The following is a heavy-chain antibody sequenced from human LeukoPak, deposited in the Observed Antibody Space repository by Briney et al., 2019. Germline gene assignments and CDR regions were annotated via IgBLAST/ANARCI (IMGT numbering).Heavy chain of an antibody. J-gene: IGHJ5*02. V-gene: IGHV1-69*05. CDR3: AKAGLYDYVWGSYRQKWFDP. CDR2: INPIFGTT. CDR1: GGTFNSYA. Sequence: SVKVSCKASGGTFNSYAINWVRQAPGQGLEWMGRINPIFGTTNYARNFQGRVTITTVKSTSTAYMELSSLRSEDTAVYYCAKAGLYDYVWGSYRQKWFDPWGQGTLVTVSS. D-gene: IGHD3-16*02.